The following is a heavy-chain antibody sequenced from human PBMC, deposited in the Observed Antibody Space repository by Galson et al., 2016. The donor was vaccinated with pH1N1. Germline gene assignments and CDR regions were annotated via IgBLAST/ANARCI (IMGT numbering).Heavy chain of an antibody. J-gene: IGHJ4*02. CDR3: AGYCSGGSCSGSYYYFDT. CDR2: ISSSGNTM. CDR1: GFTFSDYY. Sequence: SLRLSCAASGFTFSDYYMSWIRQAPGKGLEWLSYISSSGNTMYYADSVKGRFTISRDNARNSLYLQMNSLRAEDTALYYCAGYCSGGSCSGSYYYFDTWGQGTLVTVSS. V-gene: IGHV3-11*01. D-gene: IGHD2-15*01.